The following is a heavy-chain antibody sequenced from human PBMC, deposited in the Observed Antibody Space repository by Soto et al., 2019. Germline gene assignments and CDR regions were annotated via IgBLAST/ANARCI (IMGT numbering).Heavy chain of an antibody. Sequence: ETLSLSCTVSGGSISSYYWSWIRQPPGKGLEWIGYIYYSGSTNYNPSLKSRVTISVDTSKNQFSLKLSSVTAADTAVYYCARGEVEKFFYGMDVWGQGTTVTVSS. J-gene: IGHJ6*02. CDR1: GGSISSYY. CDR3: ARGEVEKFFYGMDV. D-gene: IGHD1-26*01. CDR2: IYYSGST. V-gene: IGHV4-59*01.